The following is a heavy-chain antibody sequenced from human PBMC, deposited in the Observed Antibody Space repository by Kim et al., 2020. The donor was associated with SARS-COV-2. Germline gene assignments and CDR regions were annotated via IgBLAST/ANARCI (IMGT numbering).Heavy chain of an antibody. CDR3: AREPPGATDGFDY. V-gene: IGHV1-46*01. Sequence: ASVKVSCKASGYTFTSYYMHWVRQAPGQGLEWMGMINLSADRTNYAQNFQGRVTMTRDTSTSTVYMELSSLRSEDTAMYYCAREPPGATDGFDYWGQGTLVTVPS. J-gene: IGHJ4*02. CDR1: GYTFTSYY. D-gene: IGHD1-1*01. CDR2: INLSADRT.